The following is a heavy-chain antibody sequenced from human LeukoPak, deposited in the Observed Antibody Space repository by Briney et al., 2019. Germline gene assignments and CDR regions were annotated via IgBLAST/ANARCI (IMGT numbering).Heavy chain of an antibody. Sequence: KPGRSLRLSCTASGFTFGDYAMSWFRQAPGKGLEWVSYISSSGSTIYYADSVKGRFTISRDNAKNSLYLQMNSLRAEDTAVYYCARDPRHSGSYGKAFDIWGQGTMVTVSS. CDR2: ISSSGSTI. CDR3: ARDPRHSGSYGKAFDI. V-gene: IGHV3-11*04. CDR1: GFTFGDYA. D-gene: IGHD1-26*01. J-gene: IGHJ3*02.